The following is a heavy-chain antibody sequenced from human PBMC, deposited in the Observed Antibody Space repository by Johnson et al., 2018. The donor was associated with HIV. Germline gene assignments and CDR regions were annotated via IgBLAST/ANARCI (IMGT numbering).Heavy chain of an antibody. J-gene: IGHJ3*02. CDR2: VSSDGTNK. D-gene: IGHD6-19*01. CDR1: GFTFDDHG. Sequence: VQLVESGGGVVRPGGSLRLSCAASGFTFDDHGMSWVRQAPGKGLEWVAFVSSDGTNKKYADSVKGRFTISRDNSKNTLYLQMNSLRAEDTAVYYCTTFGYSSGWYANAFDIWGQGTMVTVSS. V-gene: IGHV3-30*03. CDR3: TTFGYSSGWYANAFDI.